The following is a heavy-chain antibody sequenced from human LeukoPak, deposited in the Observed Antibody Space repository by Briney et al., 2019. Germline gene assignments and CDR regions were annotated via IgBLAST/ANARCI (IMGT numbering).Heavy chain of an antibody. CDR2: IYPGDSDT. D-gene: IGHD6-19*01. CDR1: GYSFTSYW. Sequence: TGESLKISCKGSGYSFTSYWIGWVRQMPGKGLEWMGIIYPGDSDTRYSSSFQGQVTISADKSISTAYLQWSSLKASDTAMYYCARQYSSGWYGGNWFDPWGQGTLVTVSS. CDR3: ARQYSSGWYGGNWFDP. J-gene: IGHJ5*02. V-gene: IGHV5-51*01.